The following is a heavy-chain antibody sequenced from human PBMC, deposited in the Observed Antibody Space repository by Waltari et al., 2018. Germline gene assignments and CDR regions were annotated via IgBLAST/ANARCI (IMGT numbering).Heavy chain of an antibody. CDR1: GGTFSSYA. D-gene: IGHD3-10*01. J-gene: IGHJ4*02. V-gene: IGHV1-69*06. CDR3: ARLYYGSGTDY. Sequence: QVQLVQSGAEVKKPGSSVKVSCKASGGTFSSYAISWVRQAPGQGLEWMGGIIPIFGTANYAQKFQGRVTMTRKTSISTAYMELSSLRSEDTAVYYCARLYYGSGTDYWGQGTLVTVSS. CDR2: IIPIFGTA.